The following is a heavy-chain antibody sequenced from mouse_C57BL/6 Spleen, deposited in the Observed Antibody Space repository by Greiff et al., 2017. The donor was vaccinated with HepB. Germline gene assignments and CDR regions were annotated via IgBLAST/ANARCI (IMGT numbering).Heavy chain of an antibody. V-gene: IGHV1-55*01. J-gene: IGHJ4*01. Sequence: QVQLKQPGAELVKPGASVKMSCKASGYTFTSYWITWVKQRPGQGLEWIGDIYPGSGSTNYNEKFKSKATLTVDTSSSTAYMQLSSPTSEDSAVYYCARYYDYDGGYYAMDYWGQGTSVTVSS. D-gene: IGHD2-4*01. CDR3: ARYYDYDGGYYAMDY. CDR1: GYTFTSYW. CDR2: IYPGSGST.